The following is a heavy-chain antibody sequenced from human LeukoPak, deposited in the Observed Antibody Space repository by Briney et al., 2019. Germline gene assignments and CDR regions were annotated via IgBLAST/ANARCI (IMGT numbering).Heavy chain of an antibody. V-gene: IGHV3-23*01. CDR2: LGSGGDDT. J-gene: IGHJ4*02. CDR3: ARRGITHYFDY. Sequence: GGSLRLSCAASGFTFSNYAMSWVRQAPGKGLEWVSSLGSGGDDTYYADSVKGRFTISRDNSRNTVSLLRNSLRAGDTAIYYCARRGITHYFDYWGQGALVTVSS. D-gene: IGHD3-10*01. CDR1: GFTFSNYA.